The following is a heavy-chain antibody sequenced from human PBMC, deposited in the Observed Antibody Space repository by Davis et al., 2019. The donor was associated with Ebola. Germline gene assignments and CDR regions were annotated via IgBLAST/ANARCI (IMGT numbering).Heavy chain of an antibody. J-gene: IGHJ4*02. CDR2: TYYNSKWYN. V-gene: IGHV6-1*01. Sequence: PSETLSLTCAISGDSVSSSGAAWIWIRQSPSRGLEWLGRTYYNSKWYNDYAVSVKSRITINPDTSKNQFSLHLNSVTPGDTAVYYCARGWLRTGFDYWGQGTLVTVSS. CDR1: GDSVSSSGAA. CDR3: ARGWLRTGFDY. D-gene: IGHD3/OR15-3a*01.